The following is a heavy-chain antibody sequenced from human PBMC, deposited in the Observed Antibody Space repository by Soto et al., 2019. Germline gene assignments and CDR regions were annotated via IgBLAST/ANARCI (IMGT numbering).Heavy chain of an antibody. CDR3: AKGSGYSYGYTLWFDP. V-gene: IGHV3-23*01. Sequence: GSLRLSCAASGFTFSSYAMTWVRQAPGKGLEWVSDISGSGGSTYYADSVKGRFTISRDNSKNTLYLQMNSLRAEDTAVYYCAKGSGYSYGYTLWFDPWGQGTLVTVSS. J-gene: IGHJ5*02. CDR2: ISGSGGST. D-gene: IGHD5-18*01. CDR1: GFTFSSYA.